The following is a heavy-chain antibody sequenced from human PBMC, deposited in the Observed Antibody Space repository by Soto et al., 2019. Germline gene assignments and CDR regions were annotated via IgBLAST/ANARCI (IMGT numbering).Heavy chain of an antibody. V-gene: IGHV2-5*02. J-gene: IGHJ3*02. Sequence: QITLKESGPTLVKPTQTLTLTCTFSGFSLSTSGVGVGWIRQPPGKALEWLALIYWDDDKRYSPSLKSRLTLTKDTSKNQVVLTMTNMDPVDTATYYCAHRRSLLDAFDIWGQGTMVTVSS. CDR3: AHRRSLLDAFDI. CDR2: IYWDDDK. CDR1: GFSLSTSGVG. D-gene: IGHD1-26*01.